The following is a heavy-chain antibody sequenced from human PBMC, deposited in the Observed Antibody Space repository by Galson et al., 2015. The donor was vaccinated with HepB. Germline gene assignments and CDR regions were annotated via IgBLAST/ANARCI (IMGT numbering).Heavy chain of an antibody. CDR2: INPNSGGT. CDR3: ARGNWRDGYNPGGYFDL. Sequence: SVKVSCKASGYTFTGYYMHWVRQAPGQGLEWMGWINPNSGGTNYAQKFQGWVTMTRDTSISTAYMELSRLRSDDTAVYYCARGNWRDGYNPGGYFDLWGRGTLVTVSS. V-gene: IGHV1-2*04. CDR1: GYTFTGYY. D-gene: IGHD5-24*01. J-gene: IGHJ2*01.